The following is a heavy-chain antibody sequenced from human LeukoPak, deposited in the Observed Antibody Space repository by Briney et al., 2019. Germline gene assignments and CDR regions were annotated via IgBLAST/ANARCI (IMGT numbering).Heavy chain of an antibody. CDR1: GGSISSSSYY. V-gene: IGHV4-39*07. Sequence: SETLSLTCTVSGGSISSSSYYWGWIRQPPGKGLEWIGSIYYSGSTYYNPSLKSRVTISVDTSKNQFSLKLSSVTAAGTAVYYCARVVVVVAAHTNWFDPWGQGTLVTVSS. CDR3: ARVVVVVAAHTNWFDP. D-gene: IGHD2-15*01. J-gene: IGHJ5*02. CDR2: IYYSGST.